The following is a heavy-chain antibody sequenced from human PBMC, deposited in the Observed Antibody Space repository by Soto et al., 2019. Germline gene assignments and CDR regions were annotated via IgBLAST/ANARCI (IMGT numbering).Heavy chain of an antibody. CDR1: GYTFTSYA. D-gene: IGHD1-26*01. CDR3: ARSVGAARSDD. J-gene: IGHJ4*02. Sequence: ASVKVSCKASGYTFTSYAIHWVRQAPGQRLEWMGWINVGNGNTKYSQKFQGRVTITRDTSASTAYMELSSLRSEDTAVYYCARSVGAARSDDSGQGTLVTVSS. V-gene: IGHV1-3*01. CDR2: INVGNGNT.